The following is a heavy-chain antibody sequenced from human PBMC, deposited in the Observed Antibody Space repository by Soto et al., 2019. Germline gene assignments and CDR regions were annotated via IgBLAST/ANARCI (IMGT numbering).Heavy chain of an antibody. CDR3: ARQAFVTGDWYFDL. CDR1: GDSVSSNSAA. V-gene: IGHV6-1*01. D-gene: IGHD7-27*01. Sequence: KQSQTLSLTCAISGDSVSSNSAAWNWIRQSPSRGLEWLGRTYYRSKWYNDYAVSVKSRITINPDTSKNQFSLQLNSVTPEDTAVYYCARQAFVTGDWYFDLWGRGTLVTVSS. J-gene: IGHJ2*01. CDR2: TYYRSKWYN.